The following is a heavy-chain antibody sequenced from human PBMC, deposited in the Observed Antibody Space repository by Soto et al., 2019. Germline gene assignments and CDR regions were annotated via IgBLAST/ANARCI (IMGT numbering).Heavy chain of an antibody. V-gene: IGHV4-4*02. CDR3: ARDRGIAAENYYYYGMDV. D-gene: IGHD6-13*01. Sequence: PSETLSLTCAVSGGSISSSNCWSFVRQPPGKGLEWIGEIYHSGSTNYNPSLKSRVTISVDKSKNQFSLKLSSVTAADTAVYYCARDRGIAAENYYYYGMDVWGQGTTVTVSS. J-gene: IGHJ6*02. CDR2: IYHSGST. CDR1: GGSISSSNC.